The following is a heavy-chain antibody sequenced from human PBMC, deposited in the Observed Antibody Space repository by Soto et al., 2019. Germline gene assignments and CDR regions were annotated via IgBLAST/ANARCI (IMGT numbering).Heavy chain of an antibody. D-gene: IGHD6-13*01. CDR1: GFTFSSYA. V-gene: IGHV3-23*01. J-gene: IGHJ6*02. CDR2: ISGSGGST. CDR3: AKSSRVSSSWLYYYYYYGMDV. Sequence: GGSLRLSCAASGFTFSSYAMSWFRQAPGKGLEWVSAISGSGGSTYYADSVKGRFTISRDNSKNTLYLQMNSLRAEDTAVYYCAKSSRVSSSWLYYYYYYGMDVWGQGTTVTVSS.